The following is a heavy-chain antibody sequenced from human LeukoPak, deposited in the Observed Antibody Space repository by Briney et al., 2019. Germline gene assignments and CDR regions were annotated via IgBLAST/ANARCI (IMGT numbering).Heavy chain of an antibody. V-gene: IGHV4-4*07. D-gene: IGHD6-13*01. CDR2: IYSSGRP. CDR1: GASMSSYY. Sequence: SETLALTCTVSGASMSSYYWSWVRQPAGKGLEWVGHIYSSGRPNYNPSLKSRVSLSLDPSKNQFSLKLTSLPAADTAVYYCARGLKRIAEGRLDLWPQGTRVSVSS. CDR3: ARGLKRIAEGRLDL. J-gene: IGHJ6*02.